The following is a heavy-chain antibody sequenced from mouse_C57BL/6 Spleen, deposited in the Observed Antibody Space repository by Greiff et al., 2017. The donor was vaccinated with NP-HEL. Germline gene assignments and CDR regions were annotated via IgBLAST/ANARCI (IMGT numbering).Heavy chain of an antibody. Sequence: VKLMESGPGLVAPSQSLSITCTVSGFSLTSYGVHWVRQPPGKGLEWLVVIWSDGSTTYNSALKSRLSISKDNSKSQVFLKMNSLQTDDTAMYYCARHPYYMGAMDYWGQGTSVTVSS. D-gene: IGHD2-12*01. V-gene: IGHV2-6-1*01. CDR1: GFSLTSYG. CDR2: IWSDGST. J-gene: IGHJ4*01. CDR3: ARHPYYMGAMDY.